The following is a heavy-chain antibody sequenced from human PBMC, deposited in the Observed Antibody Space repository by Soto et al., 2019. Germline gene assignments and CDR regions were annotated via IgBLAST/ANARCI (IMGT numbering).Heavy chain of an antibody. D-gene: IGHD3-16*01. Sequence: QVQLVQSGDEVRKPGSSVKVSCKASGYIFVNYGIAWVRQAPGQGLEWMGWISPYSGTTHYASKVQGRLTMTTDTSTSTAYIDLGSLTSYDTAVEYCAMVDNYVTPTPQDVWGQGTTVTVSS. J-gene: IGHJ6*02. CDR3: AMVDNYVTPTPQDV. CDR2: ISPYSGTT. CDR1: GYIFVNYG. V-gene: IGHV1-18*01.